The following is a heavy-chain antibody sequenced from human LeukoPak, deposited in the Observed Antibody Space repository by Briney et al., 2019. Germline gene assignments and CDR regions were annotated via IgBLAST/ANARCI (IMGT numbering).Heavy chain of an antibody. Sequence: GASVKVSCKASGYTFTSYYMHWVRQAPGQGLEWMGIINPSGGSTSYAQKFQGRVTMTRNTSISTAYMELSSLRSEDTAVYYCAMNYGDYLLDAFDIWGQGTMVTVSS. D-gene: IGHD4-17*01. J-gene: IGHJ3*02. CDR2: INPSGGST. CDR3: AMNYGDYLLDAFDI. CDR1: GYTFTSYY. V-gene: IGHV1-46*01.